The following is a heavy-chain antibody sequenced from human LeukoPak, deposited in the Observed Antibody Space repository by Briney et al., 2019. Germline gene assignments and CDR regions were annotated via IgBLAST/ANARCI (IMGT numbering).Heavy chain of an antibody. CDR1: GFKFSSYG. CDR3: TSVLAGMVPA. V-gene: IGHV3-73*01. J-gene: IGHJ5*02. D-gene: IGHD6-19*01. CDR2: IRSKANSYTT. Sequence: GGSLRLSCAASGFKFSSYGMHWVRQASGKGLEWVGRIRSKANSYTTAYAASVKGRFTISRDDSKNTAYLQMNSLKTEDTAVYYCTSVLAGMVPAWGQGTLVTVSS.